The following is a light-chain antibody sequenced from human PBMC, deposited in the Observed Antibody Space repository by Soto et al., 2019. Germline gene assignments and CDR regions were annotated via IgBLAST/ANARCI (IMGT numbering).Light chain of an antibody. CDR3: QQYNGYPYT. J-gene: IGKJ2*01. CDR1: QDISIY. Sequence: DIPMTQSPSSLSASVGDRVTITCRASQDISIYLAWFQQKPGEAPKSLIYGVSNLQSGDPSRFSGSGSGTDFTLTINSLQPEDFATYYCQQYNGYPYTFGQGTKLEIK. V-gene: IGKV1-16*01. CDR2: GVS.